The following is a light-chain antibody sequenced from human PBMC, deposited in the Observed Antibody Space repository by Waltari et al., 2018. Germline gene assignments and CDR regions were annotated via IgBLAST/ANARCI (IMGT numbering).Light chain of an antibody. J-gene: IGLJ3*02. CDR2: DDT. CDR3: QVGDRSSDQPV. Sequence: SYVLAPPPLASVAPGQTSRPTGAGHNIGILRVHWYQQKEGQAPALVIYDDTARPSGIPERFSCSNAGNTATLTICGVEAGHEAVYYCQVGDRSSDQPVFGGGTKVTVL. CDR1: NIGILR. V-gene: IGLV3-21*02.